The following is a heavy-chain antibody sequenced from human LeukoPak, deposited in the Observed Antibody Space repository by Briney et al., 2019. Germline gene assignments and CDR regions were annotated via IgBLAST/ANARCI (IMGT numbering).Heavy chain of an antibody. CDR2: ISVNNGNT. CDR3: ASPSVLPSYNYYYMDV. D-gene: IGHD3-10*01. V-gene: IGHV1-18*01. J-gene: IGHJ6*03. CDR1: GYAFASYG. Sequence: ASVKVSCKASGYAFASYGISWVRQAPGQGLEWMGWISVNNGNTHYAQKFQGRVTMTTDTSTSTAYMEVRSLRSDDTAVYYCASPSVLPSYNYYYMDVWGKGTTVTVSS.